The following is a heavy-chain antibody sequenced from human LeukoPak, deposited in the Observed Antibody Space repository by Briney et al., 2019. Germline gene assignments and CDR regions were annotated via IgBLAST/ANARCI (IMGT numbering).Heavy chain of an antibody. CDR2: INLNSAGT. J-gene: IGHJ5*02. CDR3: ARGNTWDRSRDWFDP. D-gene: IGHD3-22*01. Sequence: ASVKVSCKASGYTFTDYYIHWVRQAPGQGLEWLGWINLNSAGTKYAQKFQGRVTMTRDTSISTAYMELSRLRSDDTAVYYCARGNTWDRSRDWFDPWGQGTLVTVSS. CDR1: GYTFTDYY. V-gene: IGHV1-2*02.